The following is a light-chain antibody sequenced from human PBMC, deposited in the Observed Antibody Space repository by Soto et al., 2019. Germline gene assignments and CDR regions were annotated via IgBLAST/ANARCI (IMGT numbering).Light chain of an antibody. J-gene: IGKJ4*01. CDR2: GAY. V-gene: IGKV1-12*01. Sequence: DIQMTQSPSSVSASVGDRVTITCRASQGISNWLAWYQQQPGRAPKLLIYGAYTLQTGVPSRFSGGPSGTHVALIISSLQPEDFATYYRQQTNTFFPLTFGGGTRVEIK. CDR3: QQTNTFFPLT. CDR1: QGISNW.